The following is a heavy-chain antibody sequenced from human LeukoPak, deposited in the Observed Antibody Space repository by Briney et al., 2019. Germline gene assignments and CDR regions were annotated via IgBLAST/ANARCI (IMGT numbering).Heavy chain of an antibody. CDR1: GYSFTVHY. CDR3: ARDHDYGPDY. CDR2: IKPDSGAT. V-gene: IGHV1-2*02. Sequence: EASVKVSCKTSGYSFTVHYLHWLRQAPGQRLEWMGWIKPDSGATTFAQNLQGRVTMTSDTSINTAYMELSSLTSDDTAMYYCARDHDYGPDYWGQGTLVTVSA. D-gene: IGHD4/OR15-4a*01. J-gene: IGHJ4*02.